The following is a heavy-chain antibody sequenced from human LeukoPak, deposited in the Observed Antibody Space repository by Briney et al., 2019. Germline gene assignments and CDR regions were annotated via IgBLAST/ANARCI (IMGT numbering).Heavy chain of an antibody. CDR1: GYTFTSYY. CDR3: ARKSVAATPRDIVYQYSYMDV. CDR2: ISTNTGNP. D-gene: IGHD2-15*01. V-gene: IGHV7-4-1*02. Sequence: ASVKVSCMASGYTFTSYYMHWVRQAPGQGLEWMGWISTNTGNPTYAQGFTGRFVFSLDTSFSTAYLQISSLKAEDTAVYYCARKSVAATPRDIVYQYSYMDVWGKGTTVTVSS. J-gene: IGHJ6*03.